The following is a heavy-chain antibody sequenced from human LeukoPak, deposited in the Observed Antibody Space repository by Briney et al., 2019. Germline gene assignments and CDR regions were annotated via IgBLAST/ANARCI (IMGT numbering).Heavy chain of an antibody. J-gene: IGHJ3*02. V-gene: IGHV4-4*07. CDR2: IYTSGST. CDR1: GGSISSYY. D-gene: IGHD6-6*01. CDR3: ARTAVYSSSWDDAFDI. Sequence: SETLSLTCTVSGGSISSYYWSWIRQPAGKGLEWIGRIYTSGSTNYNPSLKSRVTMSVDTSKNQFSLKLSSVTAADTAVYYCARTAVYSSSWDDAFDIWGRGTMVTVSS.